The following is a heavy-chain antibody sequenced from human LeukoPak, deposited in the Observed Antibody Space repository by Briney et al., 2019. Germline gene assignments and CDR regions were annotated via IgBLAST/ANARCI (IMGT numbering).Heavy chain of an antibody. J-gene: IGHJ4*02. CDR3: ARREDIVGVFDY. Sequence: SQTLSLTCTVSGGSISSGGYYWGWIRQPPGKGLERIGSIYYSGSTYYNPSLKSRVTISVDTSKNQFSLKLSSVTAADTAVYYCARREDIVGVFDYWGQGTLVTVSS. V-gene: IGHV4-39*01. CDR1: GGSISSGGYY. CDR2: IYYSGST. D-gene: IGHD1-26*01.